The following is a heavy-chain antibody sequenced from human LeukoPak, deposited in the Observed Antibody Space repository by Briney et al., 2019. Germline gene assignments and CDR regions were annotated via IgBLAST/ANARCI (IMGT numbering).Heavy chain of an antibody. J-gene: IGHJ4*02. CDR1: GYTFTSYD. D-gene: IGHD3-22*01. CDR2: MNPNSGNT. Sequence: GASVKVSCKASGYTFTSYDINWVRQATGQGLEWMGWMNPNSGNTGYAQKFQGRVTMTRNTSISTAYMELSSLRSEDTAVYYCARGVAGDYYDSSGYYLALYYWGQGTLVTVSS. V-gene: IGHV1-8*01. CDR3: ARGVAGDYYDSSGYYLALYY.